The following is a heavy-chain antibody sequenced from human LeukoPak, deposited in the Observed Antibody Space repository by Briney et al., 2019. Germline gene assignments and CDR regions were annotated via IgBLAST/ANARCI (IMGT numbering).Heavy chain of an antibody. J-gene: IGHJ4*02. D-gene: IGHD4-17*01. CDR3: ASGGDYALSFDY. Sequence: SETLSLTCAVSGGSISSGGYSWSWIRQPPGKGLEWIGYIYHSGSTYYNPSLKSRVTIPVDRSKNQFSLKLTSVTAADTAVYYCASGGDYALSFDYWGQGTLVTVSS. CDR1: GGSISSGGYS. CDR2: IYHSGST. V-gene: IGHV4-30-2*01.